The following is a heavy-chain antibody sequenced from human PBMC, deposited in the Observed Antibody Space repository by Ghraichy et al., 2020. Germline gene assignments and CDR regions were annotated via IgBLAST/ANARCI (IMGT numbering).Heavy chain of an antibody. CDR2: ISGSGGTT. CDR3: AKAGYSINWPFEY. Sequence: GGSLRLSCAASGFTFSSYAMTWVRQAPGRGLEWVSIISGSGGTTYYADSVKGRFTISRDNSKNTLYLQMNSLRAEDTAVYYCAKAGYSINWPFEYWGQGTLVTVSS. J-gene: IGHJ4*02. D-gene: IGHD6-13*01. CDR1: GFTFSSYA. V-gene: IGHV3-23*01.